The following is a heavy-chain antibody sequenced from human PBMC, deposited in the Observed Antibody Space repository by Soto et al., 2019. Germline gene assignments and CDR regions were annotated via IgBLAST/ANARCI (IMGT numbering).Heavy chain of an antibody. CDR2: TSADGNTK. D-gene: IGHD2-21*02. V-gene: IGHV3-30-3*01. CDR3: ARQRTSVVTQAYFDV. CDR1: GLHPNSYA. Sequence: GGPLSPSCVTRGLHPNSYAIHSLRRDPGKGLEWVAVTSADGNTKFYADSVKVRFTISRDNSNSMLYLQMNSLAAEDTALYFCARQRTSVVTQAYFDVWGPGSLVTVSS. J-gene: IGHJ4*02.